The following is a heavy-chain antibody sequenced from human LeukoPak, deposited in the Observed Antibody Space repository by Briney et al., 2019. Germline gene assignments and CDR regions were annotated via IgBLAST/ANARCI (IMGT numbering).Heavy chain of an antibody. CDR1: GFTFSSYA. V-gene: IGHV3-23*01. CDR2: ISGSGGST. D-gene: IGHD2-2*01. Sequence: GGSLRLSCAASGFTFSSYAMSWVRQAPGKGLEWVSAISGSGGSTSYADSVKGRFTISRDNSKNTLYLQMNSLRAEDTAVYYCAKEPPVVPAAIGEDYFDYWGQGTLVTVSS. J-gene: IGHJ4*02. CDR3: AKEPPVVPAAIGEDYFDY.